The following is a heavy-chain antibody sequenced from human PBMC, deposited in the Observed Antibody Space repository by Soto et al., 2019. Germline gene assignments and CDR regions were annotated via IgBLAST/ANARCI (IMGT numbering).Heavy chain of an antibody. CDR3: ASSYGAGYRAFDY. CDR1: GDTFTFSS. J-gene: IGHJ4*02. V-gene: IGHV1-69*02. D-gene: IGHD3-10*01. CDR2: INPILSMS. Sequence: QVQLVQSGAEVKKPGSSVRVSCKASGDTFTFSSINWVRQAPGLGLEWMGRINPILSMSNYAQRFQGRGTMTADKSTSTAYMELSSLRSEDTAMYYCASSYGAGYRAFDYWGQGALVTVSS.